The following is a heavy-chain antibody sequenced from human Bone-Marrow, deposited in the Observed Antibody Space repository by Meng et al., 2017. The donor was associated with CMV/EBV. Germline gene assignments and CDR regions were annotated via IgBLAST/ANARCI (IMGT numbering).Heavy chain of an antibody. CDR2: IYSGGST. Sequence: GGSLRLSCVASGFTVSSNYMSWIRQAPGKGLEWVSVIYSGGSTYYADSVKGRFTISRDNSKNTLYLQMNSLRAEDTAMYYCARRLVGPWGQGTLVTVSS. D-gene: IGHD2-2*01. J-gene: IGHJ5*02. CDR3: ARRLVGP. CDR1: GFTVSSNY. V-gene: IGHV3-53*01.